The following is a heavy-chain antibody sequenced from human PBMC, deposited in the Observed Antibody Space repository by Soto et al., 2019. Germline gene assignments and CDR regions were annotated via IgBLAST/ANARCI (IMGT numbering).Heavy chain of an antibody. CDR1: GYTFTGYY. D-gene: IGHD5-12*01. V-gene: IGHV1-2*02. CDR3: ARKAGMGATTVGY. Sequence: ASVKVSCKASGYTFTGYYMHWVRQAPGQGLEWMGWINPNSGGTNYAQKFQGRVTMTRDTSISTAYMELSRLRSDDTAVYYCARKAGMGATTVGYWGQGTLVSVSS. J-gene: IGHJ4*02. CDR2: INPNSGGT.